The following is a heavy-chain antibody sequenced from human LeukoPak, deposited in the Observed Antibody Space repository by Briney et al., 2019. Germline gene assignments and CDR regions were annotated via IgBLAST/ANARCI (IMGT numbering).Heavy chain of an antibody. CDR1: GGSFSGYY. V-gene: IGHV4-34*01. CDR3: ARHPPLLRYFDWLRRKDAFDI. Sequence: ASETLSLTCAVYGGSFSGYYWSWIRQPPGKGLEWIGEINHSGSTNYNPSLKSRVTISVDTSKNQFSLKLSSVTAADTAVYYCARHPPLLRYFDWLRRKDAFDIWGQGTMVTVSS. CDR2: INHSGST. D-gene: IGHD3-9*01. J-gene: IGHJ3*02.